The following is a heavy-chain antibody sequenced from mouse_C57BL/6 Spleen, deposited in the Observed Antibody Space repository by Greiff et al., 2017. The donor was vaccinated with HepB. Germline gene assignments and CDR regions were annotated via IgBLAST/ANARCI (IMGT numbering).Heavy chain of an antibody. CDR1: GYSITSGYY. CDR3: ARAGYKGYFDV. Sequence: VQLQQSGPGLVKPSQSLSLTCSVTGYSITSGYYWNWIRQFPGNKLEWMGYISYDGSNNYNPSLKNRISITRDTSKNQFFLKLNSVTTEDTATYYCARAGYKGYFDVWGTGTTVTVSS. J-gene: IGHJ1*03. V-gene: IGHV3-6*01. D-gene: IGHD3-1*01. CDR2: ISYDGSN.